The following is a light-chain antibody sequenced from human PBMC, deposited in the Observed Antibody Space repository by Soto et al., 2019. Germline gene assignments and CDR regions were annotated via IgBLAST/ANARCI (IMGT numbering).Light chain of an antibody. CDR2: EVT. CDR1: SSDVGAYNY. CDR3: TSHAGLNVWYV. J-gene: IGLJ1*01. V-gene: IGLV2-8*01. Sequence: QSVLTQPPSASGSPGQSVTISCTGTSSDVGAYNYVSWYQQHPGKAPKLMIYEVTKRPSGVPARFSGSKSGNTASLTVSGLQAEDEADYYCTSHAGLNVWYVFGTGTKVTVL.